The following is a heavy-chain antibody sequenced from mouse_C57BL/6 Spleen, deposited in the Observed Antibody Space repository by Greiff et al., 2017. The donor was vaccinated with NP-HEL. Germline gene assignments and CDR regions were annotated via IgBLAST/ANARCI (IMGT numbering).Heavy chain of an antibody. D-gene: IGHD1-1*01. CDR2: IYPRSGNT. Sequence: VQLQESGAELARPGASVKLSCKASGYTFTSYGISWVKQRTGQGLEWIGEIYPRSGNTYYNEKFKGKATLTADKSSSTAYMELRSLTSEDSAVSFCARYFYYYGSSYEYFDVWGTGTTVTVSS. J-gene: IGHJ1*03. CDR1: GYTFTSYG. V-gene: IGHV1-81*01. CDR3: ARYFYYYGSSYEYFDV.